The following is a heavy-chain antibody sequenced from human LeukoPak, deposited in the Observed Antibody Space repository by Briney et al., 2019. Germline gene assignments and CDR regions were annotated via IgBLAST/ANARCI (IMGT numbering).Heavy chain of an antibody. V-gene: IGHV1-8*03. CDR3: ARDRSGSYYEYFDY. CDR2: MNPNSGNT. CDR1: GYTFTSYD. J-gene: IGHJ4*02. Sequence: ASVKVSCKASGYTFTSYDIDWVRQATGQGLEWMGWMNPNSGNTGYAQKFQGRVTITRNTSISTAYMELSRLRSDDTAVYYCARDRSGSYYEYFDYWGQGTLVTVSS. D-gene: IGHD1-26*01.